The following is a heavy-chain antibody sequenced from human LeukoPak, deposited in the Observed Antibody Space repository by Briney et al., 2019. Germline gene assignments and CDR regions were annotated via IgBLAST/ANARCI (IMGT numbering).Heavy chain of an antibody. D-gene: IGHD2-2*01. CDR1: GDSIPSGAYY. CDR3: ARRAYAARFDP. CDR2: VYYSGSI. J-gene: IGHJ5*02. V-gene: IGHV4-39*07. Sequence: PSETLSLTCSVTGDSIPSGAYYWAWLRQPPGKGLEWIGSVYYSGSIKYNPSLKGRVSISRDMSKNQFSLNLNPVNATDTAVYYCARRAYAARFDPWGQGTLVTVSS.